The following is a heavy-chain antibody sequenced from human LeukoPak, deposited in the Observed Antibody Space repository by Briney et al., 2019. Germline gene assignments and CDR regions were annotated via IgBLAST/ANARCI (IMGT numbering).Heavy chain of an antibody. D-gene: IGHD4-17*01. CDR1: GGSLSGYY. CDR3: ARGRYDYGDYVFDY. CDR2: INHSGST. V-gene: IGHV4-34*01. Sequence: SETLSLTCAVYGGSLSGYYWSWIRQPPGKGLEWIGEINHSGSTNYNPSLKSRVTISVDTSKNQFSLKLSSVTAADTAVYYCARGRYDYGDYVFDYWGQGTLVTVSS. J-gene: IGHJ4*02.